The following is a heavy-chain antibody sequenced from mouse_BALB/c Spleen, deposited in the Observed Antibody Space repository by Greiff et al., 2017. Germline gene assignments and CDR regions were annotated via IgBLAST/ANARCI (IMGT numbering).Heavy chain of an antibody. D-gene: IGHD2-4*01. CDR2: INPSTGYT. CDR3: ASGCMTRTGFDY. V-gene: IGHV1-7*01. J-gene: IGHJ2*01. CDR1: GYTFTSYW. Sequence: VQLQESGAELAKPGASVKMSCKASGYTFTSYWMHWVKQRPGQGLEWIGYINPSTGYTEYNQKFKDKATLTADKSSSTAYMQLSSLTSEDSAVYDCASGCMTRTGFDYWGQGTTLTVSS.